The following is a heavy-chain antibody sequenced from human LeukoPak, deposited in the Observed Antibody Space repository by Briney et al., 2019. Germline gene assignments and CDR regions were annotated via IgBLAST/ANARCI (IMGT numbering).Heavy chain of an antibody. J-gene: IGHJ4*02. V-gene: IGHV4-4*07. D-gene: IGHD3-22*01. CDR2: IYTSGNT. CDR3: ARDYYDSSRQSFDY. CDR1: GGSISSYY. Sequence: SETLSLTCTVSGGSISSYYWSWIRQPAGKGLEWIGRIYTSGNTNYNPSLKSRVTISVDKSKNQLSLKLSSVTAADTAVYYCARDYYDSSRQSFDYWGQGTLVTVSS.